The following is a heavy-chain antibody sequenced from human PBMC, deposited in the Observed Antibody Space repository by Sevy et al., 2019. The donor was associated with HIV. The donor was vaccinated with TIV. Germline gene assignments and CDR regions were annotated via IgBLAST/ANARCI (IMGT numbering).Heavy chain of an antibody. V-gene: IGHV3-33*01. J-gene: IGHJ4*02. Sequence: GGCLRLSCAASGFTFSNYGMHWVRQAPGKGLEWVAVIWNDGSDKYYADSVKGRFTISKDNSKNTLFLQMNSLRAEDTAVYYCARYGDYGDYEGYWGQGTLVTVSS. CDR3: ARYGDYGDYEGY. CDR1: GFTFSNYG. D-gene: IGHD4-17*01. CDR2: IWNDGSDK.